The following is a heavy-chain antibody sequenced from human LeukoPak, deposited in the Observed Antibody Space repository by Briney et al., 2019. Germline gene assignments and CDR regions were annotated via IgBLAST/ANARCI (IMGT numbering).Heavy chain of an antibody. CDR2: MDQDGSEI. V-gene: IGHV3-7*01. Sequence: AGGSLRLLCAGWGHIYRGYWVRGARDARGKGREWVANMDQDGSEIHYLDSVTRRFTISRDNAKNSLYLWMNSLRADDTAVYYCARDRGYSTFDSWGQGVLFTVSS. J-gene: IGHJ4*02. CDR3: ARDRGYSTFDS. D-gene: IGHD4-23*01. CDR1: GHIYRGYW.